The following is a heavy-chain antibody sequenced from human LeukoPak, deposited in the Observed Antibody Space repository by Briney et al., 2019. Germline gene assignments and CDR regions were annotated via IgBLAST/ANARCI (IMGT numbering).Heavy chain of an antibody. CDR1: GFTFSSYW. CDR2: IKQDGSEK. CDR3: VGGSGWLFDY. D-gene: IGHD6-19*01. V-gene: IGHV3-7*01. Sequence: GGSPRLSCAASGFTFSSYWMNWVRQAPGKGLEWVANIKQDGSEKYYVDSVKGRFTISRDNAKNSVYLQMNSLRAEDTAVYYCVGGSGWLFDYWGQGTLVTVSS. J-gene: IGHJ4*02.